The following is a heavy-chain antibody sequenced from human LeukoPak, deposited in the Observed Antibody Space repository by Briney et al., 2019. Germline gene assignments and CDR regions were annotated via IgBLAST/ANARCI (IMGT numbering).Heavy chain of an antibody. Sequence: GASVKVSCKASGYTFTSYYMHWVRQAPGQGLEWMGIINPSGGSTRYAQKFQGRVTMTSETSTSTVYMELSSLRSEDTAVYYCGTDRLLRLQYGMDVWGQGTTVTVSS. CDR3: GTDRLLRLQYGMDV. D-gene: IGHD2/OR15-2a*01. V-gene: IGHV1-46*01. CDR1: GYTFTSYY. CDR2: INPSGGST. J-gene: IGHJ6*02.